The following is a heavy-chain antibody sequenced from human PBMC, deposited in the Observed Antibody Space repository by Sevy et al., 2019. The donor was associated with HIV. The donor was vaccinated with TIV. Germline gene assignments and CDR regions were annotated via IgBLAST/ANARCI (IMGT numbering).Heavy chain of an antibody. Sequence: GGSLRLSCAASGSTFSNAWMSWVRQAPGKGLEWVGRIKSKTDGGTTDYAAPVKGRFTISRDDSKNTLYLQMNSLKTEDTAVYYCTTDLQGWLQSYYWGQGTLVTVSS. D-gene: IGHD5-12*01. J-gene: IGHJ4*02. V-gene: IGHV3-15*01. CDR1: GSTFSNAW. CDR2: IKSKTDGGTT. CDR3: TTDLQGWLQSYY.